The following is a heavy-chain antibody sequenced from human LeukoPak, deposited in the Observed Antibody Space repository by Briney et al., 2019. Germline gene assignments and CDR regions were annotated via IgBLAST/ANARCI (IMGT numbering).Heavy chain of an antibody. CDR3: ARDGSLGYCSSTSCPNWYFDL. CDR2: ISSSSSYI. D-gene: IGHD2-2*01. CDR1: GFTFSSYS. V-gene: IGHV3-21*01. J-gene: IGHJ2*01. Sequence: GESLKISCAASGFTFSSYSMNWVRQAPGKGLEWVSSISSSSSYIYYADSVKGRFTISRDNAKNSLYLQMNSLRAEDTAVYYCARDGSLGYCSSTSCPNWYFDLWGRGTLVTVSS.